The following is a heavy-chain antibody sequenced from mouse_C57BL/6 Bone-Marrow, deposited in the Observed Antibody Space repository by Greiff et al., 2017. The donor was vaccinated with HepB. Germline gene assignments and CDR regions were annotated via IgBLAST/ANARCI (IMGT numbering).Heavy chain of an antibody. V-gene: IGHV1-81*01. CDR3: ASYYEYDEGDY. D-gene: IGHD2-4*01. CDR2: IYPRSGNT. Sequence: VQLQQSGAELARPGASVKLSCKASGYTFTSYGISWVKQRTGQGLEWIGEIYPRSGNTYYNEKFKGKATLTADKSSSTAYMELRSLTSEDSAVYFCASYYEYDEGDYWGQGTTRTVSS. J-gene: IGHJ2*01. CDR1: GYTFTSYG.